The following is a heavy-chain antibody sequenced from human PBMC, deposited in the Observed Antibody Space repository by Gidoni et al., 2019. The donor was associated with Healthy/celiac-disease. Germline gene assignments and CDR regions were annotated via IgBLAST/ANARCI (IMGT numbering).Heavy chain of an antibody. D-gene: IGHD3-16*01. CDR2: IRSKANSYAT. Sequence: EVQLVESGGGLVQPGGSLKLSCAASGFTFSDSAMHWVRQASGKGLEWVGRIRSKANSYATAYAASVKGRFTISRDDSKNTAYLQMNSLKTEDTAVYYCTRISDGGLDYWGQGTLVTVSS. V-gene: IGHV3-73*01. CDR1: GFTFSDSA. CDR3: TRISDGGLDY. J-gene: IGHJ4*02.